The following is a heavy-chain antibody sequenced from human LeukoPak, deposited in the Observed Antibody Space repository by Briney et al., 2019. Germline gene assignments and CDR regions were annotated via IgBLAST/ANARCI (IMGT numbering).Heavy chain of an antibody. J-gene: IGHJ4*02. Sequence: SETLSLTCTVSGGSISIYYWSWIRQPAGKGLEWIGRIYASGSTNYNPSLKSRVTMSLDTSKNQSSLKLRSVTAADTAVYYCATSGYDLAYYSWGQGTLVTVSS. D-gene: IGHD5-12*01. CDR1: GGSISIYY. CDR3: ATSGYDLAYYS. CDR2: IYASGST. V-gene: IGHV4-4*07.